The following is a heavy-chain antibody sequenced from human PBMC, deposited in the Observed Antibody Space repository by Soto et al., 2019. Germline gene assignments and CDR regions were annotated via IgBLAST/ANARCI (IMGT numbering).Heavy chain of an antibody. D-gene: IGHD5-12*01. Sequence: GGSLRLSCAASGFTFSNTWMNWVRQAPGKGLEWVGRIKSKTDGGTTEYAAPVRGRFTISRDDSKNTLYLQMNSLKTEDTAVYYCATDTEATIPRAPKPPKYYYYYTMDVWGQGTTVTVSS. CDR1: GFTFSNTW. CDR2: IKSKTDGGTT. CDR3: ATDTEATIPRAPKPPKYYYYYTMDV. V-gene: IGHV3-15*07. J-gene: IGHJ6*02.